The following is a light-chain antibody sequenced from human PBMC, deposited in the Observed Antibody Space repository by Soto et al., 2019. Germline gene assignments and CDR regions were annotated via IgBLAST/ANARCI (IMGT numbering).Light chain of an antibody. CDR3: CSYASKSEV. CDR2: EVT. Sequence: QSALTQPASVSGSPGQSITIPCTGTSGDVGSYNLVSWFQQHLGKAPKLLIYEVTELPSGISNRFTGFKSGSTASLTNSGIQPDEEADYYCCSYASKSEVLGTETKLTVL. CDR1: SGDVGSYNL. J-gene: IGLJ1*01. V-gene: IGLV2-23*02.